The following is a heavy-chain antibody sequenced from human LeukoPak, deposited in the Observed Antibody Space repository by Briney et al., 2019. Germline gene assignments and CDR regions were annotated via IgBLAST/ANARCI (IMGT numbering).Heavy chain of an antibody. Sequence: GGSLRLSCAASGFTFSSYGMHWVRQAPGKGLEWVAFMRYDGSNKYYAGSVKGRFTISRDNSKNTLYLQMNSLRAEDTAVYYCAKDHDSSGYYYFDYWGQGTLVTVSS. J-gene: IGHJ4*02. CDR3: AKDHDSSGYYYFDY. CDR2: MRYDGSNK. CDR1: GFTFSSYG. V-gene: IGHV3-30*02. D-gene: IGHD3-22*01.